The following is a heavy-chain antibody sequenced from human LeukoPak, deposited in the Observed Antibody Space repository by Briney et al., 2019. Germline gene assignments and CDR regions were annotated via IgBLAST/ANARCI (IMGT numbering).Heavy chain of an antibody. CDR1: GFRFTTYW. J-gene: IGHJ4*02. CDR2: IKQDGSEK. D-gene: IGHD1-26*01. Sequence: GGSLKLSCVASGFRFTTYWMSWVRQAPGKGLEWVAHIKQDGSEKFSADSVKGRFTITRDNAENSLYLQMNSLRAEDTAVYYCAKDQGWYSGSSFDYWGQGTLVTVSS. V-gene: IGHV3-7*03. CDR3: AKDQGWYSGSSFDY.